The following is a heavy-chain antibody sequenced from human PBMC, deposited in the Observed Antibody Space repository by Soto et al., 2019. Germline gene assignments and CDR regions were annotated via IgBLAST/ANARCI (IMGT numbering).Heavy chain of an antibody. CDR3: AGGGMTFVPAFDY. V-gene: IGHV1-3*01. CDR1: GYTFTSYA. Sequence: ASVKVSCKASGYTFTSYAMHWVRQAPGQMLEWMGWINAGNGNTKYSQKFQGRVTITRDTSSSTAYMELSSLRSEDTAVDYCAGGGMTFVPAFDYGGQGALVPVSS. CDR2: INAGNGNT. J-gene: IGHJ4*02. D-gene: IGHD3-16*01.